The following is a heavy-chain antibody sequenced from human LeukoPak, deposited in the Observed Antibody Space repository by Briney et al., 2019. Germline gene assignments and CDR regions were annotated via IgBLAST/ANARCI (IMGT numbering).Heavy chain of an antibody. CDR1: GFTFSNAW. V-gene: IGHV3-15*01. D-gene: IGHD3-22*01. Sequence: PGGSLRLSCAASGFTFSNAWMSWVRQAPGKGLEWVGRIKSKTDGGTTDYAAPVKGRFTISRDDSKNTLYLQMNSLKTEDTAVYYCSGSYDSSVETRFDYWGQGTLVTVSS. CDR2: IKSKTDGGTT. J-gene: IGHJ4*02. CDR3: SGSYDSSVETRFDY.